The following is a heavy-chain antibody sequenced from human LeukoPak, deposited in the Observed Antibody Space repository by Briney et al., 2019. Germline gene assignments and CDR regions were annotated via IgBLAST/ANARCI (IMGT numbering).Heavy chain of an antibody. Sequence: GGSLRLSCAASGFTFSSYGMHWVRQAPGKGLEWVTVISYDGSNKYYVDSVKGRFTISRDNSKNTLYLQMNSLRAEDTAVYYCAKDRFVHIWFGQGYMDVWGKGTTVIVSS. CDR3: AKDRFVHIWFGQGYMDV. D-gene: IGHD3-10*01. J-gene: IGHJ6*03. CDR2: ISYDGSNK. V-gene: IGHV3-30*18. CDR1: GFTFSSYG.